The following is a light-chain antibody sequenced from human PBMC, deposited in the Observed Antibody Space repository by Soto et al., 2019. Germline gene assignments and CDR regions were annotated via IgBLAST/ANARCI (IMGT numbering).Light chain of an antibody. J-gene: IGKJ1*01. CDR3: QHYNSYSEA. CDR1: QTISNW. V-gene: IGKV1-5*03. CDR2: KAS. Sequence: IQMTQSPSTLSASVGYRFTITCRASQTISNWLAWYQQKPGKAPKLLIYKASTLESAVPSRFSGSGSGTEFTLTISSLQPDDFATYYCQHYNSYSEAFGQGTTGDIK.